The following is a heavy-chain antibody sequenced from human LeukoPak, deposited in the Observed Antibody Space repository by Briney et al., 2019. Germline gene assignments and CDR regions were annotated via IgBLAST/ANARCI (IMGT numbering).Heavy chain of an antibody. V-gene: IGHV1-18*01. CDR1: GYTFTSYG. J-gene: IGHJ4*02. CDR2: ISAYNGNT. CDR3: ARAGAYSSSSGPSGHLGRY. Sequence: ASVKVSCKASGYTFTSYGISWVRQAPGQGLEWMGWISAYNGNTNYAQKLQGRVTMTTDTSISTAYMELSRLRSDDTAVYYCARAGAYSSSSGPSGHLGRYWGQGTLVTVSS. D-gene: IGHD6-6*01.